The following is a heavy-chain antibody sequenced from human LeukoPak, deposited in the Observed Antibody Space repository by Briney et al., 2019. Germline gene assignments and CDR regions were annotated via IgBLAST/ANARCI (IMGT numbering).Heavy chain of an antibody. Sequence: QAGWSLRLSCAASGFTFTTYAMSWVRQAPGKGLEWVSSISSSGGNTFYADSVKGRFTISRDNSKNTLYLQMHSLRAEDTAIYYCAKFFTADYDFDNDSWGQGTLVTVSS. CDR2: ISSSGGNT. CDR3: AKFFTADYDFDNDS. CDR1: GFTFTTYA. J-gene: IGHJ4*02. D-gene: IGHD3-3*01. V-gene: IGHV3-23*01.